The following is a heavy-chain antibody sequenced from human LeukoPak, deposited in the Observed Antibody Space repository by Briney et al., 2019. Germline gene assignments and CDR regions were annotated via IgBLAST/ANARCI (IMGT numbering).Heavy chain of an antibody. J-gene: IGHJ4*02. Sequence: SLRLSCTASGFTFGDYAMSWVRQAPGKGLEWVGFIRSKAYGGTTEYAASVKGRFTISRDDSKSIAYLQMNSLKTEDTAVYYCTRTQSTYYPLAYWGQGTLVTVSS. CDR2: IRSKAYGGTT. V-gene: IGHV3-49*04. D-gene: IGHD2-21*01. CDR3: TRTQSTYYPLAY. CDR1: GFTFGDYA.